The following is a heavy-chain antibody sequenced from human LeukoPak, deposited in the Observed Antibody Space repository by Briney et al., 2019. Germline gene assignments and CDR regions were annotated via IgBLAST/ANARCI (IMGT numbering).Heavy chain of an antibody. Sequence: SETLSLTCTVSGGSLSDYYWSWIRQTPGKGLEWIGYFFYSGSTNYHPSLKSRVTISVDASRTQFSLRLRSVTAADTAVYYCATPGRGYSYGTIDYWGQGTLVTVSS. V-gene: IGHV4-59*01. D-gene: IGHD5-18*01. CDR1: GGSLSDYY. CDR2: FFYSGST. CDR3: ATPGRGYSYGTIDY. J-gene: IGHJ4*02.